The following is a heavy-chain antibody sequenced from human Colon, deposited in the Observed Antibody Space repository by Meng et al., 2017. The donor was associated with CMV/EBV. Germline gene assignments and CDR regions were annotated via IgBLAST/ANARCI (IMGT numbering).Heavy chain of an antibody. V-gene: IGHV4-59*08. CDR2: IYNSGIA. CDR3: VRSHGGY. J-gene: IGHJ4*02. Sequence: TLSLTCTVSGGSMSGFYWTWDRQPPGKGLEWIGNIYNSGIANYNPSLKSRVTISIDTSKNQFSLKLSFVTAADTAVYYCVRSHGGYWGQGTLVTVSS. CDR1: GGSMSGFY.